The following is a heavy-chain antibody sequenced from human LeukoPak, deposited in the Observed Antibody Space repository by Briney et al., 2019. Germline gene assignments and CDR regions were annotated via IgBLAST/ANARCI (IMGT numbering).Heavy chain of an antibody. CDR1: GVSISSGGYY. Sequence: PSETLSLTCTVSGVSISSGGYYWNWIRQPPGKGLEWIAYIFYSGSTNYNPSLKSRVTISVDTSKNQFSLKLNSVTAADTAVYYCARLRGNYFPDYWGQGTLVTVSS. CDR2: IFYSGST. CDR3: ARLRGNYFPDY. D-gene: IGHD4-11*01. V-gene: IGHV4-61*08. J-gene: IGHJ4*02.